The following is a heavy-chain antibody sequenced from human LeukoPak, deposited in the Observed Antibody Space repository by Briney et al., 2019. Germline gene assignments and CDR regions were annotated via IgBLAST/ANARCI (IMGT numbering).Heavy chain of an antibody. CDR2: IYYSGST. CDR3: ARGEEQWLVYAFDI. D-gene: IGHD6-19*01. V-gene: IGHV4-59*08. J-gene: IGHJ3*02. CDR1: GGSISIYY. Sequence: SETLSLTCTVSGGSISIYYWSWIRQPPGKGLEWIGYIYYSGSTNYNPSLKSRVTISVDTSKNQFSLKLSSVTAADTAVYYCARGEEQWLVYAFDIWGQGTMVTVSS.